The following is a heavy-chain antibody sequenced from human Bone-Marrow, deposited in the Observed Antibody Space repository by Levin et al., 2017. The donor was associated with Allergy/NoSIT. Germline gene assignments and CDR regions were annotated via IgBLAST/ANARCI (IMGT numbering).Heavy chain of an antibody. CDR3: ARKEMTTVTVRPHLDASDL. J-gene: IGHJ3*01. V-gene: IGHV1-69*16. Sequence: PGESLKISCKASGGTFSKSIITWVRQAPGQGLEWLGGIIPILGSENYAQRFQGRVTISVDESTSTAYMELSSLRSEDTAVYYCARKEMTTVTVRPHLDASDLWGPGTMVIVSS. D-gene: IGHD4-17*01. CDR1: GGTFSKSI. CDR2: IIPILGSE.